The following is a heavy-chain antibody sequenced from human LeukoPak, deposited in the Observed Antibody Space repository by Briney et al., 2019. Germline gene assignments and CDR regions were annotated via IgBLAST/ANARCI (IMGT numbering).Heavy chain of an antibody. Sequence: ASVKVSCRASGYTFTSYDINWVRQATGQGLEWMGWMNPNSGNTGYAQKFQGRVTMTRNTSISTAYMELSSLRSEDTAVYYCASVIAVASKLVVQYYYGMDVWGQGTTVTVSS. CDR2: MNPNSGNT. D-gene: IGHD6-19*01. CDR3: ASVIAVASKLVVQYYYGMDV. J-gene: IGHJ6*02. CDR1: GYTFTSYD. V-gene: IGHV1-8*01.